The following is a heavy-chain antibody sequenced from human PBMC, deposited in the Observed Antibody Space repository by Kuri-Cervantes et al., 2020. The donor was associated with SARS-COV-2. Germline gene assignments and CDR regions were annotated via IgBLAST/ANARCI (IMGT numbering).Heavy chain of an antibody. CDR2: ISYDGSDK. J-gene: IGHJ4*02. V-gene: IGHV3-30*18. CDR1: GFTFSSNG. Sequence: GESLKISCAASGFTFSSNGMHWVRQAPGKGLEWVAVISYDGSDKYYADSVKGRFTISRDNSKNTLYLQMNSLRAEDTAVYYCAKGLSGVRSPFSFDYWGQGTLVTVSS. D-gene: IGHD3-10*01. CDR3: AKGLSGVRSPFSFDY.